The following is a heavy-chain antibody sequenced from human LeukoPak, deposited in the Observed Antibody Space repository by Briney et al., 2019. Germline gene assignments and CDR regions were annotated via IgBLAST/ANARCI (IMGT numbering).Heavy chain of an antibody. V-gene: IGHV3-21*06. Sequence: PGGSLRLSCAASGFFFSGYTISWVRQGPGGGLEWVSSISSSSKYIYYADSVEGGFPISRANAKNSLYLRMNSLRAEDTSVYYCARDRYCTNTSCEMGELFDSWGQGTLVAVSS. D-gene: IGHD2-2*01. CDR2: ISSSSKYI. CDR3: ARDRYCTNTSCEMGELFDS. CDR1: GFFFSGYT. J-gene: IGHJ4*02.